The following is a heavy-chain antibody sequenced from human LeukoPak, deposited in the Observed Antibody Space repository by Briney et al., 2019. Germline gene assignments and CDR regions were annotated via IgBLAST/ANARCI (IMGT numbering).Heavy chain of an antibody. CDR2: ISGSGGST. Sequence: PGGSLRLSCAASGFTFSSYAMSWVRQAPGKGLEWVSAISGSGGSTYYADSVKGQFTISRDNSKNTLYLQMNSLRAEDTAVYYCAKDLGYCSSTSCYASVFDIWGQGTMVTVSS. V-gene: IGHV3-23*01. J-gene: IGHJ3*02. D-gene: IGHD2-2*01. CDR1: GFTFSSYA. CDR3: AKDLGYCSSTSCYASVFDI.